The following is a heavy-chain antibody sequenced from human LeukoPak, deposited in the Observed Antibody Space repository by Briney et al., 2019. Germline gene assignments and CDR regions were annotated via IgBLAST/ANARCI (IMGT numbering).Heavy chain of an antibody. CDR2: IGTAGDT. CDR1: GFTFSSYD. D-gene: IGHD1-1*01. CDR3: ARAISGSSTFFGHYYYGMDV. J-gene: IGHJ6*02. Sequence: GGSLRLSCAASGFTFSSYDMHWVRQATGKGLEWVSAIGTAGDTYYPGSVKGRFTISRENAKNSLYLQMNSLRAGDTAVYYCARAISGSSTFFGHYYYGMDVWGQGTTVTVSS. V-gene: IGHV3-13*01.